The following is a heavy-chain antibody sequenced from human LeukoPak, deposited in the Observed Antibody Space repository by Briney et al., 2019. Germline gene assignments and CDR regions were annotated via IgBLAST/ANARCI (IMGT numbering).Heavy chain of an antibody. Sequence: GGSLRLSCAASGFTFSSYAMHWVRQAPGKGLEYVSAISSNGGSTYYANSVKGRFTISRDYSKNTLYLQMGSLRAEDMAVYYCARSRAHGGYYYYMDVWGKGTTVTVSS. CDR1: GFTFSSYA. J-gene: IGHJ6*03. V-gene: IGHV3-64*01. CDR3: ARSRAHGGYYYYMDV. D-gene: IGHD3-10*01. CDR2: ISSNGGST.